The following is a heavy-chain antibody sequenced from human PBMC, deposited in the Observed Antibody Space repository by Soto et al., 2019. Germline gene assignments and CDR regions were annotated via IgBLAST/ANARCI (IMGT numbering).Heavy chain of an antibody. J-gene: IGHJ3*02. CDR2: ISDSNNYI. D-gene: IGHD6-13*01. Sequence: SLRLSCAASGFIFSSYSMNWVRQAPGKGLEWVSCISDSNNYIYYVDSVKGRFTISRDNAKNSLYLQMNSLRAEDTAVYYCARKQEDAFDIWGRGTMVTVSS. CDR1: GFIFSSYS. V-gene: IGHV3-21*01. CDR3: ARKQEDAFDI.